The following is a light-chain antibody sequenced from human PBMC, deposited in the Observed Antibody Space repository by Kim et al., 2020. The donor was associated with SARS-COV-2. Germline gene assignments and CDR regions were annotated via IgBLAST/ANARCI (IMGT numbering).Light chain of an antibody. CDR2: DKI. V-gene: IGLV3-19*01. CDR1: SLSSYY. CDR3: NSRASSGNPVV. J-gene: IGLJ2*01. Sequence: SSELTQDPAVSVALGQTVRITCQGDSLSSYYASWYQHKPGQAPVLVIYDKINRPPGIPDRSSGSSSRNTASLTIPGSQAEDEADYYCNSRASSGNPVVF.